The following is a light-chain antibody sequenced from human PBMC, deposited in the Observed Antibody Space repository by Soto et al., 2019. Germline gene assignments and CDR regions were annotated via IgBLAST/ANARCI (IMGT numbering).Light chain of an antibody. CDR1: NSNIGNNY. CDR2: DNN. Sequence: QSVLTQPPSVSAAPGQKVTISCSGANSNIGNNYVSWYQQFPGTAPQLLIYDNNERPSGIPDRFSGSKSGTSATLVITGLQTGDEADFYCAAWDNSLSAVLFGGGTKLTVL. J-gene: IGLJ2*01. CDR3: AAWDNSLSAVL. V-gene: IGLV1-51*01.